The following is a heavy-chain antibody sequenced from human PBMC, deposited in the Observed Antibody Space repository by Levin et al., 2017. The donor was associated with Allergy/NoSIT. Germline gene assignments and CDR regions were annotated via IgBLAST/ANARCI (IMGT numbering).Heavy chain of an antibody. J-gene: IGHJ2*01. CDR1: GGSISTYY. D-gene: IGHD6-13*01. CDR3: ARPRTSWPNWYLDL. Sequence: SETLSLTCTVSGGSISTYYWTWIRQPPGKGLEWIGYIHYSGSTNYNPSLKSRVTISVDTSKNQFSLKLSSVTATETAIYYCARPRTSWPNWYLDLWGRGTLVTVSS. CDR2: IHYSGST. V-gene: IGHV4-59*08.